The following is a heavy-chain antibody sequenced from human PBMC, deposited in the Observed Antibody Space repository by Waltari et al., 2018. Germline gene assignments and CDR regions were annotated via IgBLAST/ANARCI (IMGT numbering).Heavy chain of an antibody. J-gene: IGHJ4*02. CDR3: TRAYYDFWSGFYSEY. Sequence: VQLVESGGGLVQPGGSFKLSCVVSGFTVTDYALHWVRLASGRGLEWVGRIRSRFNGHTTAYGASVEGRFTISRDEAKNTAFLQMSSLKTEDTAVYYCTRAYYDFWSGFYSEYWGQGTLVTVSS. CDR2: IRSRFNGHTT. V-gene: IGHV3-73*02. CDR1: GFTVTDYA. D-gene: IGHD3-3*01.